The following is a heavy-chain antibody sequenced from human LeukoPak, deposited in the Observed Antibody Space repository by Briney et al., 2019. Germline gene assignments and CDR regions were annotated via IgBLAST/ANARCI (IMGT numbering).Heavy chain of an antibody. D-gene: IGHD5-12*01. CDR2: ISSSSSTI. V-gene: IGHV3-48*04. Sequence: PGGSLRLSCAASGFTFSSYSMNWVRQAPGKGLEWVSYISSSSSTIYYADSVKGRFTISRDNAKNSLYLQMNSLRAEDTAVYYCARGRGYSGYDSLDYWGQGTLVTVSS. CDR1: GFTFSSYS. CDR3: ARGRGYSGYDSLDY. J-gene: IGHJ4*02.